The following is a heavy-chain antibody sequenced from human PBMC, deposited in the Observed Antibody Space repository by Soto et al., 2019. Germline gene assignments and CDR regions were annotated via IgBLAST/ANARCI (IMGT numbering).Heavy chain of an antibody. CDR3: ARLYSSSPLYSRY. CDR2: IYPGDSDT. V-gene: IGHV5-51*01. J-gene: IGHJ4*02. Sequence: GESLKISCKGSGYSFTSYWIGWVRQMPGNGLEWMGVIYPGDSDTRYSPSFQGQVTISADTSISTASLQLSSLKASDTAMYYCARLYSSSPLYSRYWGQGTLVTVSS. CDR1: GYSFTSYW. D-gene: IGHD6-6*01.